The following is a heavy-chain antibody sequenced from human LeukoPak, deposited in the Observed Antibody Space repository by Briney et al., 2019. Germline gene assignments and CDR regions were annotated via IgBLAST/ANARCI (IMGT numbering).Heavy chain of an antibody. V-gene: IGHV3-30*02. CDR3: ARDVGWLQYQTTPAHSYFDY. D-gene: IGHD5-24*01. CDR2: IRYDGSNK. CDR1: GFTFSSYG. Sequence: GGSLRLSCAASGFTFSSYGMHWVRQAPGKGLEWVAFIRYDGSNKYYADSVKGRFTISRDNAKNSLYLQMNSLRAEDTAVYYCARDVGWLQYQTTPAHSYFDYWGQGTLVTVSS. J-gene: IGHJ4*02.